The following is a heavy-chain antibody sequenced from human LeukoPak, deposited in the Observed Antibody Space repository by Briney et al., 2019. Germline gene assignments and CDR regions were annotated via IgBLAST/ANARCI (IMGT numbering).Heavy chain of an antibody. V-gene: IGHV1-69*13. CDR3: AREITMVRGGQEEFFDY. J-gene: IGHJ4*02. D-gene: IGHD3-10*01. CDR2: IIPIFGTA. Sequence: ASVKVSCKASGGTFSSYAISWVRQAPGQGLEWMGGIIPIFGTANYAQKFQGRVTITADESTSTAYMELSSLRSEDTAVYYCAREITMVRGGQEEFFDYWGQGTLVTVSP. CDR1: GGTFSSYA.